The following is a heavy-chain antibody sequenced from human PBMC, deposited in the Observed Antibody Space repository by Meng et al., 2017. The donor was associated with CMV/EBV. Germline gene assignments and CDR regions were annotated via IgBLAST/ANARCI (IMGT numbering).Heavy chain of an antibody. CDR3: AKDLQLNLRFLEWLPLGGNYYYGMDV. CDR2: ISAYNGNT. Sequence: SVKVSCKASGYTFTSYGISWVRQAPGQGLEWMGWISAYNGNTNYAQKLQGRVTMTTDTSTSTAYMELRSLRSDDTAVYYCAKDLQLNLRFLEWLPLGGNYYYGMDVWGQGTTVTVSS. V-gene: IGHV1-18*01. CDR1: GYTFTSYG. J-gene: IGHJ6*02. D-gene: IGHD3-3*01.